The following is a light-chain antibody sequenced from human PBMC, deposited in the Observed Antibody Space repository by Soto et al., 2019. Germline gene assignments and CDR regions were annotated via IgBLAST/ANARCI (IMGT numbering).Light chain of an antibody. CDR1: ASNIGRDP. V-gene: IGLV1-44*01. J-gene: IGLJ1*01. Sequence: QSVLTQPPSASGAPGQRVTISCSGSASNIGRDPVNLYQQVPGTAPKLLIYENNHRPSGVPDRFSGSKSGTSASLVISGLQSEDEAEYFCAGWDGSLKGFVFGTGTKV. CDR3: AGWDGSLKGFV. CDR2: ENN.